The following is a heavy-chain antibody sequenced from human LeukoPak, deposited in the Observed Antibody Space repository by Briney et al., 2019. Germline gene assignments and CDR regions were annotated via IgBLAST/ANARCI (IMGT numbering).Heavy chain of an antibody. D-gene: IGHD5-18*01. V-gene: IGHV4-38-2*02. CDR1: GYSISSGYY. Sequence: KSSETPSLTCSVSGYSISSGYYWGWIRQPPGKGLEWIGSIYHSGSTYYNPSLKSRVTISVDTSKNQFSLKLSSVTAADTAVYYCARDYQGGYGDKTVDYWGQGTPVTVSS. J-gene: IGHJ4*02. CDR3: ARDYQGGYGDKTVDY. CDR2: IYHSGST.